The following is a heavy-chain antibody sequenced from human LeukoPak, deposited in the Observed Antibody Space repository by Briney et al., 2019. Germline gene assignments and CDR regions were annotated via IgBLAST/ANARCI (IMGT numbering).Heavy chain of an antibody. Sequence: ASVKVSCKTSGYTFTTYFMHWVRQAPGQGLEWMGYIKPNSGVTNYAQKFRGRVTMTWDTSISTAYIELSGLTSDDTAIYYCARPTYCGSDCYFNFDYWGQGTLVTVSS. D-gene: IGHD2-21*02. CDR3: ARPTYCGSDCYFNFDY. CDR2: IKPNSGVT. V-gene: IGHV1-2*02. J-gene: IGHJ4*02. CDR1: GYTFTTYF.